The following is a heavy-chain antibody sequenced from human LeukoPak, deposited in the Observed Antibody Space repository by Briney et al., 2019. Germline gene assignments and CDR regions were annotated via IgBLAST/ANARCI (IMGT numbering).Heavy chain of an antibody. CDR3: ARNPECGSACFYGMDV. CDR2: IFYSGTT. D-gene: IGHD5-12*01. V-gene: IGHV4-59*11. J-gene: IGHJ6*02. Sequence: PSETLSLTCSVAGGSIRSHYWSWVRQPPGKGLEWIGHIFYSGTTYYNPSLRSRVAISVDRSKNQFSLKLTSVTAADTAVYYCARNPECGSACFYGMDVWGQGTTATVSS. CDR1: GGSIRSHY.